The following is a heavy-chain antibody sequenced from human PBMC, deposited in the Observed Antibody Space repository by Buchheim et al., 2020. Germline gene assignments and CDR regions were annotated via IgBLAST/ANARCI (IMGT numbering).Heavy chain of an antibody. CDR2: INGAGSDT. Sequence: EVQLVESGGGLVQPGGSLGLSCEASGFILSSFWIHWVRQVPGKGLVWVSRINGAGSDTAYADFEQDRFTISRDNVKNTVSLQMNSLRAEDTAVYYCARGHYFAMDVWGQGTT. CDR1: GFILSSFW. J-gene: IGHJ6*02. V-gene: IGHV3-74*01. D-gene: IGHD3-9*01. CDR3: ARGHYFAMDV.